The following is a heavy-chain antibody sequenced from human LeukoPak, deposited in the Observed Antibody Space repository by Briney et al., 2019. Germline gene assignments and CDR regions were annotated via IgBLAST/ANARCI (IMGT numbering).Heavy chain of an antibody. V-gene: IGHV1-69*01. CDR2: IIPIFGTA. D-gene: IGHD4-17*01. CDR3: ARISSGDYEWFDP. J-gene: IGHJ5*02. CDR1: GGTFSSYA. Sequence: GSSVKVSCKASGGTFSSYAINWVRQAPGQGLEWMGGIIPIFGTANYAQKFQSRVTITADESTSAAYMELSSLRSEDTAVYYCARISSGDYEWFDPWGQGTLVTISS.